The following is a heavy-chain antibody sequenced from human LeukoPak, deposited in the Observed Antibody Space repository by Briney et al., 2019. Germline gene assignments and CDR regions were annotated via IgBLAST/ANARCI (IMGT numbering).Heavy chain of an antibody. CDR2: FDPEDGET. J-gene: IGHJ4*02. D-gene: IGHD5-18*01. V-gene: IGHV1-24*01. CDR3: ASHGGYSYGYGY. CDR1: GYTFTTYG. Sequence: ASVKVSCKASGYTFTTYGISWVRQAPGKGLEWMGGFDPEDGETIYAQKFLGSVTMTEDTSTDTAYMELSSLRSVDTAVYYCASHGGYSYGYGYWGQGTLVTVSS.